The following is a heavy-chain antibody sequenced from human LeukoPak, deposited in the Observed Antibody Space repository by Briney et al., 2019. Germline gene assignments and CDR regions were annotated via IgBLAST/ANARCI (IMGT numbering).Heavy chain of an antibody. J-gene: IGHJ4*02. CDR2: IWFDGSVN. CDR3: AKDTAIQFLEPAF. CDR1: GFTFNTHG. D-gene: IGHD3-3*01. V-gene: IGHV3-33*06. Sequence: GGSLRLSCAASGFTFNTHGMHWVRQAPGKGLEWVAAIWFDGSVNHYSDAVKGRFTISRDNSLNTLYLQMNSLRVEDTAMYYCAKDTAIQFLEPAFWGQGTLVTVSS.